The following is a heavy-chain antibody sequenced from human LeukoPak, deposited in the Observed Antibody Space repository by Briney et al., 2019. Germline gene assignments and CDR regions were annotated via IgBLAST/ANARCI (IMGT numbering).Heavy chain of an antibody. Sequence: GGSLRLSCAASGFTFSSYSMNWVRQAPGKGLEWVSSISRSSSYIYYADSVKGRFTISRDNAKNSLYLQMNSLRAEDTAVYYCARDREHIVANYYYYGMDVWGQGTTVTVSS. CDR2: ISRSSSYI. V-gene: IGHV3-21*01. D-gene: IGHD5-12*01. CDR3: ARDREHIVANYYYYGMDV. J-gene: IGHJ6*02. CDR1: GFTFSSYS.